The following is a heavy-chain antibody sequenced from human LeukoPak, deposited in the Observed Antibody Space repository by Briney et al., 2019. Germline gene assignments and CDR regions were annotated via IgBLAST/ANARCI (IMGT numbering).Heavy chain of an antibody. CDR2: IYYSGST. V-gene: IGHV4-39*07. D-gene: IGHD3-3*01. CDR1: GGSISSSSYY. Sequence: SEALSLTCTVSGGSISSSSYYWGWIRQPPGKGLEWNGSIYYSGSTYYNPSLKSRVTISVDTSKNQFSLKLSSVTAADTAVYYCAREPYDFWSGYFEGWGQGTLVTVSS. CDR3: AREPYDFWSGYFEG. J-gene: IGHJ4*02.